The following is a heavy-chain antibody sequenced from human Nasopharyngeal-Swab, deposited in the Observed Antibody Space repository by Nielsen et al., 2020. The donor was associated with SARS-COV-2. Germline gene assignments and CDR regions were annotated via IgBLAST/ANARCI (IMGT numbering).Heavy chain of an antibody. J-gene: IGHJ3*02. CDR3: ARDNDGDYSLGAFDI. D-gene: IGHD4-17*01. Sequence: SETLSLTCTVSGGSISNADHYWSWIRQPPGKGLEWIGYIYFTGSTFYNPSLKSRITMSVDTSKNQFSLKLTSVTAADTAVYYCARDNDGDYSLGAFDIWGQGTLVPVSS. V-gene: IGHV4-30-4*01. CDR2: IYFTGST. CDR1: GGSISNADHY.